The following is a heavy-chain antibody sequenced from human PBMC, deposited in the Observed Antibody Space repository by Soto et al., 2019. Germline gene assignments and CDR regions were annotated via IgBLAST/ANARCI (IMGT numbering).Heavy chain of an antibody. CDR2: IDWDDDK. V-gene: IGHV2-70*11. D-gene: IGHD5-12*01. Sequence: SGPTLVNPTQTLTLTCTFSGFSLSTSGMCVSWIRQPPGKALEWLARIDWDDDKYYSTSLKTRLTISKDTSKNQVVLTMTNMDPVDTATYYCARIRGGYDIYYYGMDGWGQGTTVTVSS. CDR1: GFSLSTSGMC. CDR3: ARIRGGYDIYYYGMDG. J-gene: IGHJ6*02.